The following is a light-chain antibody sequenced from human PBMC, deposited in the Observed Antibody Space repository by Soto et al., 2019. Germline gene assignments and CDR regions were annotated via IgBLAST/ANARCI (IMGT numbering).Light chain of an antibody. J-gene: IGKJ3*01. CDR2: GVS. Sequence: EIVLTQSPGTLSLSPGERATLSCRASQTVSSSYLAWYQQKPGQAPRLLIYGVSSSATGIPDRFSGSGSGTDFTLTISRLESEDFAVYYCQQYGSSPFTFSPGTKVDIK. CDR3: QQYGSSPFT. V-gene: IGKV3-20*01. CDR1: QTVSSSY.